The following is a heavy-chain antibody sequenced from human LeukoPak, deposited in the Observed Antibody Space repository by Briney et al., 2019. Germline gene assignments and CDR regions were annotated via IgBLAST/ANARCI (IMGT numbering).Heavy chain of an antibody. CDR2: ISLTGLT. D-gene: IGHD1-1*01. CDR1: GGSFSGYY. Sequence: SETLSLTCAVYGGSFSGYYWTLIRQTPGKGLEWIGEISLTGLTGSNPSLKSRVAIFVDSSKKQFSLRMTSVTAADTGVYYCARVPDITARPCDTWGPGTLVTVSS. CDR3: ARVPDITARPCDT. V-gene: IGHV4-34*01. J-gene: IGHJ5*02.